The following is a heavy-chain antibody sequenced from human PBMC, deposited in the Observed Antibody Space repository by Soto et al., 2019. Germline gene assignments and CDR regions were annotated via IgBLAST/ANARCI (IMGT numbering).Heavy chain of an antibody. D-gene: IGHD3-10*01. J-gene: IGHJ6*02. CDR2: VYYTGTT. CDR1: DGYIGLYY. Sequence: VPLSLARIIRDGYIGLYYWGWIRQPPGKGLEWIGYVYYTGTTHFNPSLKSRVSMSVDTSKNQFSPKLSSVTAADTAVYSCAREAGADYYYSMDVWGQGTTVT. V-gene: IGHV4-59*01. CDR3: AREAGADYYYSMDV.